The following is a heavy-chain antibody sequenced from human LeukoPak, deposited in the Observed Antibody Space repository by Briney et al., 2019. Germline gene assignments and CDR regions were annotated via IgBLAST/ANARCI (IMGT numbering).Heavy chain of an antibody. CDR3: ARDLGYSSGPNY. V-gene: IGHV3-7*01. CDR1: GFTFSNYW. Sequence: PGGSLRLSCAASGFTFSNYWMSWVRQAPGKGLEWVADINQDRSEKYYVDSVKGRFTISRDNAKNSLYLQMNSLRAEDTAVYYCARDLGYSSGPNYWGQGTRVTVSS. CDR2: INQDRSEK. J-gene: IGHJ4*02. D-gene: IGHD6-19*01.